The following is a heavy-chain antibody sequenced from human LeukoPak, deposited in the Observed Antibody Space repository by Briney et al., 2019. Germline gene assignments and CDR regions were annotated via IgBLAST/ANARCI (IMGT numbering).Heavy chain of an antibody. CDR1: GFTFSSYA. Sequence: GGSLRLSCAASGFTFSSYAMSWVRQAPGKGLEWVSAISGSDGSTYYADSVKGRFTISRDNSKNTLFLQVNSLRAEDTAVYYCGKDPNGDYVGAFDMWGQGTMVTVSP. J-gene: IGHJ3*02. CDR2: ISGSDGST. V-gene: IGHV3-23*01. D-gene: IGHD4-17*01. CDR3: GKDPNGDYVGAFDM.